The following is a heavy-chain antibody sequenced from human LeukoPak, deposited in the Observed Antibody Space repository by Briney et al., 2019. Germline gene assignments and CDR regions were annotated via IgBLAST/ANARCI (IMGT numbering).Heavy chain of an antibody. CDR3: ARDSSNYYYYMDV. CDR1: GFTFSVYW. V-gene: IGHV3-7*01. CDR2: INQDGSEK. J-gene: IGHJ6*03. Sequence: GGSLRLSCAASGFTFSVYWMSWVCQAPGKGLEWVANINQDGSEKYYVDSVKGRFTISRDNAKNSLYLQMNSLRAEDTAVYYCARDSSNYYYYMDVWGKGTTVTVSS.